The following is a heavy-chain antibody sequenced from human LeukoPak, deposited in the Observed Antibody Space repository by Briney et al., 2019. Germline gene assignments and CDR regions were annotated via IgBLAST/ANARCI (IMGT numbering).Heavy chain of an antibody. CDR3: ARSVYVWGSPLEF. D-gene: IGHD3-16*01. J-gene: IGHJ4*02. V-gene: IGHV4-59*11. CDR1: GASISSHS. CDR2: ISNNGRN. Sequence: SETLSLTCTVSGASISSHSWNWIRQPPGRRLEWIGYISNNGRNNYNPSLRRRLTISLDTSKNQFSLKLTAVTAADTAVYYCARSVYVWGSPLEFWGQGILVTVSS.